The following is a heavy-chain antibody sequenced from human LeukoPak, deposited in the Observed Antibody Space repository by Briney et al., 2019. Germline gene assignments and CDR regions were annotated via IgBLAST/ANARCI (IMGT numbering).Heavy chain of an antibody. Sequence: ASVKVSCKASGGTFSSYAISWVRQAPGQGLEWMGGIIPIFGTANYAQKFQGRVTITTDESTSTAYMELSSLRSEDTAVYYCATLTGTGLDPWGQGTLVTVSS. CDR3: ATLTGTGLDP. CDR2: IIPIFGTA. CDR1: GGTFSSYA. V-gene: IGHV1-69*05. D-gene: IGHD1-7*01. J-gene: IGHJ5*02.